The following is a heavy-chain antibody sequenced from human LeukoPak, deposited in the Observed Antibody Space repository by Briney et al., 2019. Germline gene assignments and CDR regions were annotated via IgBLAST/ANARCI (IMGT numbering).Heavy chain of an antibody. D-gene: IGHD2-15*01. CDR2: INPNSGGT. J-gene: IGHJ3*02. CDR3: ARDLCSGGSCYLAFDI. V-gene: IGHV1-2*02. Sequence: GASVKVSCKASGYTFTGYCMHWVRQAPGQGLEWMGWINPNSGGTNYAQKFQGRVTMTRDTSISTAYMELSRLRSDDTAVYYCARDLCSGGSCYLAFDIWGQGTMVTVS. CDR1: GYTFTGYC.